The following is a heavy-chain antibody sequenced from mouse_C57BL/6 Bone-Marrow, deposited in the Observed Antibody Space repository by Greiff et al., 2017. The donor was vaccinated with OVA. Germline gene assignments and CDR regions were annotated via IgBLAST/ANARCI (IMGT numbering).Heavy chain of an antibody. J-gene: IGHJ2*01. D-gene: IGHD1-1*01. CDR1: GFTFSDYY. V-gene: IGHV5-12*01. Sequence: EVKLMESGGGLVQPGGSLKLSCAASGFTFSDYYMYWVRQTPEKRLEWVAYISNGGGSTYYPDTVKGRFTISRDNAKNTLYLQMSRLKSEDTAMYYCARHGSLDYWGQGTTLTVSS. CDR3: ARHGSLDY. CDR2: ISNGGGST.